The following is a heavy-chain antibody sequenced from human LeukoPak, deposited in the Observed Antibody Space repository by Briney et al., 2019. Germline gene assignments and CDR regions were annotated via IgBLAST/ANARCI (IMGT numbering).Heavy chain of an antibody. J-gene: IGHJ4*02. CDR2: IKYDDTVK. Sequence: GGSLRLSCTAAGFNFGTYWMSWVRQSPEKGLEFVANIKYDDTVKNYVDSVKGRFTISRDNPSNSVYLQRDSLRPEDTALYYCARDPDSSAFDYWGQGAQVTVPS. V-gene: IGHV3-7*01. D-gene: IGHD2-15*01. CDR3: ARDPDSSAFDY. CDR1: GFNFGTYW.